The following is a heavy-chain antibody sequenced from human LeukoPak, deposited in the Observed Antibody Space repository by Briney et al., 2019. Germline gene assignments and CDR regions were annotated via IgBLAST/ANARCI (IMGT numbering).Heavy chain of an antibody. CDR1: GGTFSSYT. CDR2: IIPILGIA. J-gene: IGHJ5*02. D-gene: IGHD3-3*01. V-gene: IGHV1-69*02. Sequence: SVKVSCKASGGTFSSYTISWVRQAPGQGLEWMGRIIPILGIANYAQKFQGRVTITADKSTSTAYMELSSLRSEDTAVYYCARAPTYDLGFDPWGQGALVTVSS. CDR3: ARAPTYDLGFDP.